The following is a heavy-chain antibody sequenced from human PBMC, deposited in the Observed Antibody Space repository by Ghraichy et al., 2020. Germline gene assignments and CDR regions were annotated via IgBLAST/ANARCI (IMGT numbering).Heavy chain of an antibody. D-gene: IGHD6-19*01. CDR1: GFTFSSYG. CDR3: ARDRYSSGCPFDP. CDR2: IWYDGSNK. J-gene: IGHJ5*02. V-gene: IGHV3-33*01. Sequence: GGSLRLSCAASGFTFSSYGMHWVRQAPGKGLEWVAVIWYDGSNKYYADSVKGRFTISRDNSKNTLYLQMNSLRAEDTAVYYCARDRYSSGCPFDPWGQGTLVTVSS.